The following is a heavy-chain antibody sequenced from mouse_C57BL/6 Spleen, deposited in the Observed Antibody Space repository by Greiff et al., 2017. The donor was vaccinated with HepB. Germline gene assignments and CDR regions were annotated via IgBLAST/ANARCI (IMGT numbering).Heavy chain of an antibody. J-gene: IGHJ2*01. Sequence: VKLQQPGAELVKPGASVKMSCKASGYTFTSYWITWVKQRPGQGLEWIGDIYPGSGSTNYNEKFKSKATLTVDTSSSTAYMQLSSLTSEDSAVYYCARFHYYGSSYEYWGQGTTLTVSS. D-gene: IGHD1-1*01. CDR3: ARFHYYGSSYEY. CDR1: GYTFTSYW. CDR2: IYPGSGST. V-gene: IGHV1-55*01.